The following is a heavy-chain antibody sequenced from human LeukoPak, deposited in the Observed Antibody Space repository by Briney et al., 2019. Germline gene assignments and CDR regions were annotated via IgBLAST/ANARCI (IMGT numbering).Heavy chain of an antibody. V-gene: IGHV3-53*01. CDR1: GFTVSSNY. CDR3: ARTIVGASVYDAFDI. CDR2: IYRDGSA. D-gene: IGHD1-26*01. Sequence: GGSLRLSCAPSGFTVSSNYMSWVRQAPVKGLEWVSIIYRDGSAYYPDSVKGRLTISRDNSRNTLYLQMSSLRAEDTAMYYCARTIVGASVYDAFDIWGQGTMVTVSS. J-gene: IGHJ3*02.